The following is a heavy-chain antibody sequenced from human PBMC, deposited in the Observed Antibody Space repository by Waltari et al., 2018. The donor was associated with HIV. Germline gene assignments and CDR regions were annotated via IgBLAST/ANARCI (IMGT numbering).Heavy chain of an antibody. Sequence: QVQLQESGPGLVKPSETLSLTCTVSGGSISSYYWSWIRQPAGKGLEWIGRIYTSGSTNYNPSLKSRVTMSVDTSKNQFSLKLSSVTAADTAVYYCARDYYDSSGYYDAFDIWGQGTMVTVSS. V-gene: IGHV4-4*07. CDR3: ARDYYDSSGYYDAFDI. CDR2: IYTSGST. CDR1: GGSISSYY. J-gene: IGHJ3*02. D-gene: IGHD3-22*01.